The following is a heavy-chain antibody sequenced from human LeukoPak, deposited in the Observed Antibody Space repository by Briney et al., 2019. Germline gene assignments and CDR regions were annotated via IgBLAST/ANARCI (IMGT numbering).Heavy chain of an antibody. J-gene: IGHJ6*03. CDR3: ARDHCSGGSCYYYYYMDV. CDR1: GGSISRYY. CDR2: IYTSGST. Sequence: PSETLSLTCTVSGGSISRYYWRWIRQPAGKGLEWIGRIYTSGSTNYNPSLKSRVTISVAKSKNHFSLKLSSVTAVDTAVYDCARDHCSGGSCYYYYYMDVWGKGTTVTVSS. V-gene: IGHV4-4*07. D-gene: IGHD2-15*01.